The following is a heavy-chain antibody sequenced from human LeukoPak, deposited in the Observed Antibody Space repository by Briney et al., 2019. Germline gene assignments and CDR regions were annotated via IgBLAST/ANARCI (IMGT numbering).Heavy chain of an antibody. V-gene: IGHV4-38-2*01. J-gene: IGHJ4*02. D-gene: IGHD3-22*01. Sequence: SGTLSLTCAVSGYSLSSGYYWDWIRQPPGKGLEWIGNIYHSGSTYYNPSLKSRVTISVDTSKNQFSLKLSSVTAADTAVYYCARQYWDDSKLDYWGQGTLVTVSS. CDR3: ARQYWDDSKLDY. CDR2: IYHSGST. CDR1: GYSLSSGYY.